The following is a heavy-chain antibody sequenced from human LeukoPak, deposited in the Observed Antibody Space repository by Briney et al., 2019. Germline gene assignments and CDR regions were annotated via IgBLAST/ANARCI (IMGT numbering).Heavy chain of an antibody. CDR1: GFTFSSYW. Sequence: GGSLRLSCAASGFTFSSYWMHWVRQVPGKGLVWVSRINNDGSSTTYADSVKGRFTISRDNAKNTLYLQMNSLRAEDTAVYDCTREVQAAGKTLDYWGQGTLITVSS. D-gene: IGHD6-13*01. CDR2: INNDGSST. V-gene: IGHV3-74*01. J-gene: IGHJ4*02. CDR3: TREVQAAGKTLDY.